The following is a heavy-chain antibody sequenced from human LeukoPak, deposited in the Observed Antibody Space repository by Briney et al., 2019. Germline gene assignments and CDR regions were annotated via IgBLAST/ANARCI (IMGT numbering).Heavy chain of an antibody. D-gene: IGHD3-9*01. V-gene: IGHV1-2*02. CDR2: ISPNSGAT. CDR1: GYTFTGYY. J-gene: IGHJ4*02. Sequence: ASVKVSCKASGYTFTGYYIHWVRQAPGQGLEWMGCISPNSGATNFAQKFQGRVTMTRDTSITTAYMELNSLRSDDSAVYYCARDLAHAPFEFDQWGQGTLVTVSS. CDR3: ARDLAHAPFEFDQ.